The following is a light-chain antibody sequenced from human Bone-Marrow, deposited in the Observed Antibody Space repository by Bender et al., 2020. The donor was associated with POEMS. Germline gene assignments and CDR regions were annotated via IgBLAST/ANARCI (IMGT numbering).Light chain of an antibody. CDR2: QDD. V-gene: IGLV3-1*01. CDR3: QAWDSSTAV. Sequence: SYELTQPPSVSVSPGQTASIACSGENLGDKYVCWYQQKPGQSPVVVIYQDDKRPSGIPERFSGSNSGNTATLTISGTQATDEGDYYCQAWDSSTAVFGGGTKLTVL. CDR1: NLGDKY. J-gene: IGLJ3*02.